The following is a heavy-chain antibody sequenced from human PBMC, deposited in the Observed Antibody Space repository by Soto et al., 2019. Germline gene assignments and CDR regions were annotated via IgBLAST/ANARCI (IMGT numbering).Heavy chain of an antibody. D-gene: IGHD3-16*01. Sequence: EVQLVESGGGLVQPGGSLRLSCTVSGFTFSDSWMDWVRQAPGKGPEWVANIKHDGSEKNYVVSVKGRFTISRDNAKNSLYLQMNSLRAEDTAVYYCASLGRHGWGQGTTVTVSS. CDR2: IKHDGSEK. J-gene: IGHJ6*02. CDR3: ASLGRHG. CDR1: GFTFSDSW. V-gene: IGHV3-7*01.